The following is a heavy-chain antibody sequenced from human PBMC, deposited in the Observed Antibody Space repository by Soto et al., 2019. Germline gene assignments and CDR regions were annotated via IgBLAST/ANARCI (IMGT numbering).Heavy chain of an antibody. Sequence: PSETLSLTCTASGGSISSGGYYWSWIRQHPGKGLEWIGYIYYSGSTYYNPSLKSRVTISVDTSKNQFSLKLSSVTAADTAVYYCARVLQAAVAFPPHFDYWGQGTLVTVSS. CDR3: ARVLQAAVAFPPHFDY. CDR2: IYYSGST. CDR1: GGSISSGGYY. V-gene: IGHV4-31*03. J-gene: IGHJ4*02. D-gene: IGHD6-19*01.